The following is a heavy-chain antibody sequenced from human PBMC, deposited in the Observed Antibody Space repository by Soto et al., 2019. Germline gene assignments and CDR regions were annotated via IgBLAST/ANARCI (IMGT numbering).Heavy chain of an antibody. V-gene: IGHV3-15*07. D-gene: IGHD1-26*01. CDR1: GFTFSNAW. J-gene: IGHJ4*01. CDR2: VKSKNDGGTT. CDR3: TADSYSASIIVRFDY. Sequence: EVHLVESGGGLVKPGGSLRLSCAASGFTFSNAWINWVRQAPGKGLEWVGRVKSKNDGGTTDFAAPVKGRFAISRDDSNNMVYLEMNRLPTEDTAIYYCTADSYSASIIVRFDYWGHGTLVTVSS.